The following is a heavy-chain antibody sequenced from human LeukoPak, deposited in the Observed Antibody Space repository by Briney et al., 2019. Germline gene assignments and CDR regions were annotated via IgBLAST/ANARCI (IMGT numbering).Heavy chain of an antibody. V-gene: IGHV3-23*01. CDR2: ISGSGGST. D-gene: IGHD1-26*01. CDR3: AKLDSSGSYGYFDY. Sequence: PGGSLRLSCSASGFTLSGAASTWVRQAPGKGLEWVSTISGSGGSTYYADSVKGRFTISRDNSKNTLYLQMNSLRAEDTAVYYCAKLDSSGSYGYFDYWGQGTLVTVSS. CDR1: GFTLSGAA. J-gene: IGHJ4*02.